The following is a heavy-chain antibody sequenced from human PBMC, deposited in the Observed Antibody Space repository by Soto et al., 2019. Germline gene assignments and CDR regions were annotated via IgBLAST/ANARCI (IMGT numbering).Heavy chain of an antibody. J-gene: IGHJ6*02. V-gene: IGHV3-30-3*01. CDR3: ARDHDYSNYGSNYYYGMDV. CDR1: GFTFSSYA. CDR2: ISYDGSNK. Sequence: QVQLVESGGGVVQPGRSLRLSCAASGFTFSSYAMHWVRQAPGKGLEWVAVISYDGSNKYYADSVKGRFTISRDNSKNTLYLQMNSLRAEDTAVYYCARDHDYSNYGSNYYYGMDVWDQGTTVTVSS. D-gene: IGHD4-4*01.